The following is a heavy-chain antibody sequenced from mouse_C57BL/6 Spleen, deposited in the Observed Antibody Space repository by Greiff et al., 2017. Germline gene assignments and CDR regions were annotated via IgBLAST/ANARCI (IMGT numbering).Heavy chain of an antibody. CDR1: GYTFTSYW. Sequence: QVQLQQPGAELVRPGSSVKLSCKASGYTFTSYWMHWVKQRPIQGLEWIGNIDPSDSETHYNQKFKDKATLTVDKSSSTAYMQLSSLTSEDSAVYYCAREGNVFYFAYWGQGTLVTVSA. V-gene: IGHV1-52*01. CDR3: AREGNVFYFAY. CDR2: IDPSDSET. D-gene: IGHD2-1*01. J-gene: IGHJ3*01.